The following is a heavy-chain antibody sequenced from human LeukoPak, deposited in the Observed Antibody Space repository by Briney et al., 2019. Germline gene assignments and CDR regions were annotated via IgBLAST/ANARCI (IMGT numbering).Heavy chain of an antibody. CDR1: GGSISGSSDY. D-gene: IGHD3-22*01. V-gene: IGHV4-39*07. Sequence: PSETLSLTCSVSGGSISGSSDYWGWIRQPPGKGLEWIGSIHYSGSTHYNPSLKSRLTISVDTSKNQLSLKLTSVTAADTAVYYCARDKGLRYYDSSGSASWFDPWGQGTLVTVPS. CDR2: IHYSGST. J-gene: IGHJ5*02. CDR3: ARDKGLRYYDSSGSASWFDP.